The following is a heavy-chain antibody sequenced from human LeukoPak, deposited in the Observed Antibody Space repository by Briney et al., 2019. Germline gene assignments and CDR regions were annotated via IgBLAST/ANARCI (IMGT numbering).Heavy chain of an antibody. Sequence: GGSLRLSCAASGFTVSSNYMSWVRQAPGKGPEWVSVIYSGGYTYYADSVKGRFTISRDNSKNTLCLQMNSLRAEDTAVYYCAKTGNPATGDYWGQGTLVTVSS. D-gene: IGHD1-1*01. CDR2: IYSGGYT. J-gene: IGHJ4*02. CDR1: GFTVSSNY. CDR3: AKTGNPATGDY. V-gene: IGHV3-53*01.